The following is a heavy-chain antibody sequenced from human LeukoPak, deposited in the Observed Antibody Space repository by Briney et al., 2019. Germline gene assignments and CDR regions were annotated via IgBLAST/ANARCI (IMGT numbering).Heavy chain of an antibody. J-gene: IGHJ4*02. D-gene: IGHD6-19*01. CDR1: GGSISSSSYY. CDR3: ARALYSSGQRGVFDY. V-gene: IGHV4-39*07. Sequence: SETLSLTCTVSGGSISSSSYYWGWLRQPPGQGLEWIGSIYYSGSTYYNPSLKSRVTISVDTSKNQFSLKLSSVTAADTAVYYCARALYSSGQRGVFDYWGQGTLVTVSS. CDR2: IYYSGST.